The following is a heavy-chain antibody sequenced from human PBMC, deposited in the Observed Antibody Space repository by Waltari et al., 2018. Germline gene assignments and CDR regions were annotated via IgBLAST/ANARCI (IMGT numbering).Heavy chain of an antibody. Sequence: QVQLQQWGAGLLKASETLSLTCAVYGGSFSGYYCTWIRQAPGKGLEWIGEINHSGSTNYNPSLKSRVTISVDTSKNQFSLRLTSVTAADTSVYYCARGRLSSQLQARGRRGNWFDPWGQGTLVTVSS. CDR3: ARGRLSSQLQARGRRGNWFDP. CDR2: INHSGST. J-gene: IGHJ5*02. D-gene: IGHD3-16*02. V-gene: IGHV4-34*01. CDR1: GGSFSGYY.